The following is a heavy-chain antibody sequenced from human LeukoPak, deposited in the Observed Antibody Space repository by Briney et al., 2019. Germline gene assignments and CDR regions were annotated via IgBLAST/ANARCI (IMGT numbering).Heavy chain of an antibody. V-gene: IGHV4-39*01. CDR2: IYYSGST. D-gene: IGHD3-10*02. Sequence: SETLSLTCTVSGGSISSRSYYWGWIRQPPGKGLEWIGSIYYSGSTYYNASLKSRVTISADTSKDQFSLKLSAVTAADTAVYYCARHPLKPYVSDWFDPWGQGTLVTVSS. CDR3: ARHPLKPYVSDWFDP. CDR1: GGSISSRSYY. J-gene: IGHJ5*02.